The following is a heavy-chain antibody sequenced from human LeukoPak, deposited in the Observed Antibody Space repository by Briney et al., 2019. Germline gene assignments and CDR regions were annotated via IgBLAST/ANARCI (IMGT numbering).Heavy chain of an antibody. CDR2: ISYDGSNK. CDR1: GFTFSSYG. J-gene: IGHJ3*02. CDR3: AKDLVLSRQLWLGYAFDI. D-gene: IGHD5-18*01. V-gene: IGHV3-30*18. Sequence: GGSQRLSCAASGFTFSSYGMHWVRQAPGKGLEWVAVISYDGSNKYYADSVKGRFTISRDNSKNTLYLQMNSLRAEDTAVYYCAKDLVLSRQLWLGYAFDIWGQGTMVTVSS.